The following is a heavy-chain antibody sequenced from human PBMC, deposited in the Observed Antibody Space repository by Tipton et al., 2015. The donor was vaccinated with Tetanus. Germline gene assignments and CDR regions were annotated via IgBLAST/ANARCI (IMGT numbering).Heavy chain of an antibody. CDR3: ARVPTNPLAVDRPTDY. Sequence: QSGPEVKKPGASVKVSCKASGYTFNTFGISWVRQAPGQGLEWIGWISVYNGNTNYGQNVQGRVTMTTDTPANTAYMGLRSLRSDDTAVYYCARVPTNPLAVDRPTDYWGQGTLVTVSS. V-gene: IGHV1-18*01. CDR1: GYTFNTFG. D-gene: IGHD6-19*01. J-gene: IGHJ4*02. CDR2: ISVYNGNT.